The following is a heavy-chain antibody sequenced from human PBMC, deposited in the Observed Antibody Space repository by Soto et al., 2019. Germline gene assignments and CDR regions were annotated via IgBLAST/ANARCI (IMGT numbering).Heavy chain of an antibody. Sequence: SETLSLTCAVSGGSISSNNWWSWVLQPPGKGLEWIGEIFHSGSTHYSPSLKSRVTISVDKSKKYFSLNLTSVTAADTAVYYCARVYSGSYSDSWGQGTLVT. J-gene: IGHJ4*02. D-gene: IGHD1-26*01. CDR1: GGSISSNNW. V-gene: IGHV4-4*02. CDR3: ARVYSGSYSDS. CDR2: IFHSGST.